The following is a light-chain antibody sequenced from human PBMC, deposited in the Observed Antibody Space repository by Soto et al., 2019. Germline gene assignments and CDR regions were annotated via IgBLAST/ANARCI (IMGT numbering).Light chain of an antibody. V-gene: IGKV3-20*01. CDR3: QQYADLPYT. Sequence: EIVLTQSPGTLSLSPGERATLSCMASQTLTTRFLAWYQQKPGQAPRLLIYGASSRSTGIPDRFSGSGSGKEYTLTISRLEPEDFAVYSCQQYADLPYTFGQGTTLELK. CDR2: GAS. J-gene: IGKJ2*01. CDR1: QTLTTRF.